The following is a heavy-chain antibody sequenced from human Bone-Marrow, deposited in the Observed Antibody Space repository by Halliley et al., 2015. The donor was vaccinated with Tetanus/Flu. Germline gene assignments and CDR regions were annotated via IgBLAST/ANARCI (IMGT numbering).Heavy chain of an antibody. CDR2: ISPGGGTA. Sequence: ISPGGGTASYAQKFQGRVSITRNTSTGTVYMELSSLRSKDTAVYYCARAYGYGDYQTTFDYWGQGTLITVSS. CDR3: ARAYGYGDYQTTFDY. D-gene: IGHD4-17*01. J-gene: IGHJ4*02. V-gene: IGHV1-46*01.